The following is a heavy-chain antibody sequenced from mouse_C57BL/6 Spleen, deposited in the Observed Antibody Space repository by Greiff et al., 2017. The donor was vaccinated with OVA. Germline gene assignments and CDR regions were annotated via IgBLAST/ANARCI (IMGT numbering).Heavy chain of an antibody. D-gene: IGHD1-1*01. V-gene: IGHV14-3*01. CDR1: GFNIKNTY. CDR3: ARPLYYGSSFFAY. Sequence: VHVKQSVAELVRPGASVKLSCTASGFNIKNTYMHWVKQRPEQGLEWIGRIDPANGDTKYAPKFQGKATITADTSSNTAYLQLSSLTSEDTAIYYCARPLYYGSSFFAYWGQGTLVTVSA. J-gene: IGHJ3*01. CDR2: IDPANGDT.